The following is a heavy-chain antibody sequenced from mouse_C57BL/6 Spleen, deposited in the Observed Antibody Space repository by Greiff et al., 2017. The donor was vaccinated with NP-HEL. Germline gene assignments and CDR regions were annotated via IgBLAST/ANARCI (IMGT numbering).Heavy chain of an antibody. CDR1: GFTFSSYG. V-gene: IGHV5-6*01. CDR2: ISSGGSYT. Sequence: EVHLVESGGDLVKPGGSLKLSCAASGFTFSSYGMSWVRQTPDKRLEWVATISSGGSYTYYPDSVKGRFTISRDNAKSTLYLQMSSLKSEDTAMYYCARQDYSNYFDDWGQGTTLTVSS. D-gene: IGHD2-5*01. CDR3: ARQDYSNYFDD. J-gene: IGHJ2*01.